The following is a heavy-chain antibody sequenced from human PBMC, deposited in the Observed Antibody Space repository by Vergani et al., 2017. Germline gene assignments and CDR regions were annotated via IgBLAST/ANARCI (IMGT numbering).Heavy chain of an antibody. V-gene: IGHV6-1*01. CDR1: GDSVSSNRAA. CDR3: AGNPSGSYGLLWYFDV. D-gene: IGHD1-26*01. CDR2: TYYSAKWYN. J-gene: IGHJ2*01. Sequence: QVQLQQSGPGLVKPSQTLSLSCAISGDSVSSNRAAWDWISQSPSRGLEWLGRTYYSAKWYNDYAVSVKSRITINPDTSKNQFSLQLSSVTAADTAVYYGAGNPSGSYGLLWYFDVWGRGTLVTVAS.